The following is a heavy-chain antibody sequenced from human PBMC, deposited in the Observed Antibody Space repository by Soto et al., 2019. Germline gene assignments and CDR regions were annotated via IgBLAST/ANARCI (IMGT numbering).Heavy chain of an antibody. D-gene: IGHD3-3*01. V-gene: IGHV4-39*01. CDR3: AALTYYDFWSGHCSFDY. J-gene: IGHJ4*02. CDR1: GGSISSSSYY. CDR2: IYYSGST. Sequence: PSETLSLTCTVSGGSISSSSYYWGWIRQPPGKGLEWIGSIYYSGSTYYNPSLKSRVTISVDTSKNQFSLKLSSVTAADTAVYYCAALTYYDFWSGHCSFDYWGQGTLVTVSS.